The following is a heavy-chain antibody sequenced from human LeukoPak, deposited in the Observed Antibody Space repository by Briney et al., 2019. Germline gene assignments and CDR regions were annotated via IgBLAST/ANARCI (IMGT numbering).Heavy chain of an antibody. CDR1: GSSGTTNY. CDR3: ARSRGDIRPDALDI. CDR2: VYGGDTT. V-gene: IGHV3-53*01. D-gene: IGHD4-17*01. J-gene: IGHJ3*02. Sequence: GGSLRLSCAASGSSGTTNYMSWVRQAPGKGLEFVSIVYGGDTTVYADSVKGRFTISRDNAKNSLYLQMNSLRAEDTAVYYCARSRGDIRPDALDIWGQGTMVTVSS.